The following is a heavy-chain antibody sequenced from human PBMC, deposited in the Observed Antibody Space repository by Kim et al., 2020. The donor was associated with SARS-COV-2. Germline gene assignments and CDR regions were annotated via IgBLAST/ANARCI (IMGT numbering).Heavy chain of an antibody. CDR2: ISSDGGST. CDR1: GFTFSSYA. D-gene: IGHD3-10*01. CDR3: VKGIGRSWFDP. J-gene: IGHJ5*02. V-gene: IGHV3-64D*06. Sequence: GGSLRLSCSASGFTFSSYAMHWVRQAPGKGLEYVSAISSDGGSTYYADSVKGRFTISRDNSKNTLYLQMSSLRAEDTAVYYCVKGIGRSWFDPWGQGTLGTVSP.